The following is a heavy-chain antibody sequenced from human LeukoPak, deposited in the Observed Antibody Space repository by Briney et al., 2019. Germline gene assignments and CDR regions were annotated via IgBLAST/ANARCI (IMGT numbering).Heavy chain of an antibody. V-gene: IGHV3-74*01. Sequence: GGSLRLSCAASGFTFSSYWMHWVRQAPGKGLVWVSRINSDGIITSYADSVKGRFTISRDNAKNTLYLQMNSLRAEDTAVYYCARVGFGTYYFDYWGQGTLVTVSS. CDR2: INSDGIIT. D-gene: IGHD3-10*01. CDR1: GFTFSSYW. J-gene: IGHJ4*02. CDR3: ARVGFGTYYFDY.